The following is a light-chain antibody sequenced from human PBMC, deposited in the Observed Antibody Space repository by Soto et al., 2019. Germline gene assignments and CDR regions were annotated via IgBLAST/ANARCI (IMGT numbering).Light chain of an antibody. CDR2: DVT. J-gene: IGLJ1*01. Sequence: QSVLTQPRSASGSPGQSVTISCTGTSNDDDSYDYVSWYQQHPGKAPKLMIYDVTKRPSGVPDRFSGSKSDNTASLTISGLQAEDEADYYCCSYAGSYTLYVFGTGTKVTVL. V-gene: IGLV2-11*01. CDR3: CSYAGSYTLYV. CDR1: SNDDDSYDY.